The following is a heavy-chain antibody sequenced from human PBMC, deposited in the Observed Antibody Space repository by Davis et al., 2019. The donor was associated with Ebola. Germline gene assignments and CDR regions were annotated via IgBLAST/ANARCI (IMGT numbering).Heavy chain of an antibody. CDR2: ISYDGSNK. D-gene: IGHD2-8*01. Sequence: GESLKISCAASGFTFSSYGMHWVRQAPGKGLEWVAVISYDGSNKYYADSVKGRFTISRDNSKNTLYLQMNSLRAEDTAVYYCARSLGVCYPDFDYWGQGTLVTVSS. J-gene: IGHJ4*02. CDR1: GFTFSSYG. CDR3: ARSLGVCYPDFDY. V-gene: IGHV3-30*03.